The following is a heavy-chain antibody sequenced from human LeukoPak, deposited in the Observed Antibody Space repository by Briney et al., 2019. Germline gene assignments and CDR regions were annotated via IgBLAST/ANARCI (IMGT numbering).Heavy chain of an antibody. V-gene: IGHV1-46*01. CDR3: ARATYYYDSSGYILGYDLYYFDY. Sequence: GASVKVSCKASGYTFTSYYMHWVRQAPGQGLEWMGIINPSGGSTSYAQKFQGRVTITIDMSTSTVYMELSSLRSYDTAVYYCARATYYYDSSGYILGYDLYYFDYWGQGTLVTVSS. D-gene: IGHD3-22*01. CDR1: GYTFTSYY. J-gene: IGHJ4*02. CDR2: INPSGGST.